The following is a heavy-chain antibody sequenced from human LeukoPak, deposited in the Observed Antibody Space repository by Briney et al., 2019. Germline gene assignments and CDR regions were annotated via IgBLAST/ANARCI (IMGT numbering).Heavy chain of an antibody. D-gene: IGHD5-24*01. Sequence: KTSETLSLTCTVSGGSISSYYWSWIRQPPGKGLEWIGYIYYSGSTNYNPSLNSRVTISVDTSKNQFSLKLCSVTAADTAVYYCARAETIVEMAAIDWFDPWGQGTLVTVSS. J-gene: IGHJ5*02. CDR1: GGSISSYY. CDR3: ARAETIVEMAAIDWFDP. V-gene: IGHV4-59*01. CDR2: IYYSGST.